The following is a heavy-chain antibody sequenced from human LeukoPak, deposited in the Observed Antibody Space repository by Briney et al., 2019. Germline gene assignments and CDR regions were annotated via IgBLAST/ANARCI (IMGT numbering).Heavy chain of an antibody. J-gene: IGHJ6*03. CDR3: ARDWGVGGRPGYMDV. CDR2: IYYSGST. Sequence: SETLSLTCTVSGGSISSSSYYWGWIRQPPGKGLEWIGSIYYSGSTYYNPSLKSRVTISVDTSKNQFSLKLSSVTAADTAVYFCARDWGVGGRPGYMDVWGKGTTVTVSS. V-gene: IGHV4-39*07. CDR1: GGSISSSSYY. D-gene: IGHD6-6*01.